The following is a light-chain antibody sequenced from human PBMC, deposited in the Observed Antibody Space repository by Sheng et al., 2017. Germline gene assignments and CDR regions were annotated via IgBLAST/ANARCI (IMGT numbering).Light chain of an antibody. CDR3: QQSYSVPRT. CDR1: QTIGKY. CDR2: AAT. V-gene: IGKV1-39*01. J-gene: IGKJ1*01. Sequence: DIQMTQSPSSLSASVGDRVTITCRASQTIGKYLNWYQERPGKAPNLLIYAATTLQSGVSSRFSGSGSASEFTLTIYSLQPEDVATYYCQQSYSVPRTFAKGPEWXSN.